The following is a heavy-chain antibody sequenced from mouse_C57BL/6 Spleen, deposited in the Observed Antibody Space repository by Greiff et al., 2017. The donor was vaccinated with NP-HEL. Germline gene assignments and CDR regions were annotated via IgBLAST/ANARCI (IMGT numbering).Heavy chain of an antibody. CDR1: RYTFTNYW. CDR2: IYPGGGYT. D-gene: IGHD2-1*01. CDR3: ARSYGNYGGFDY. Sequence: QVQLQQSGAELVRPGTSVKMSCKASRYTFTNYWIGWAKQRPGHGLEWIGDIYPGGGYTNYNEKFKGKATLTADKSSSTAYMQFSSLTSEDSAIYYCARSYGNYGGFDYWGQGTTLTVSS. J-gene: IGHJ2*01. V-gene: IGHV1-63*01.